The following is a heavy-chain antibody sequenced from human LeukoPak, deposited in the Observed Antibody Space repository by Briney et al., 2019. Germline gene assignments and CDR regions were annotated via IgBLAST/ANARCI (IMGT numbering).Heavy chain of an antibody. CDR3: ARDYYYGNGGYYYYYMDV. V-gene: IGHV3-21*01. Sequence: GSLRLSCAASGFTFSSYSMNWVRQAPGKGLEWVSSISSSSSYIYYADSVKGRFTISRDNAKNSLYLQMNSLRAEDTAVYYCARDYYYGNGGYYYYYMDVWGKGTTVTISS. CDR2: ISSSSSYI. CDR1: GFTFSSYS. D-gene: IGHD3-10*01. J-gene: IGHJ6*03.